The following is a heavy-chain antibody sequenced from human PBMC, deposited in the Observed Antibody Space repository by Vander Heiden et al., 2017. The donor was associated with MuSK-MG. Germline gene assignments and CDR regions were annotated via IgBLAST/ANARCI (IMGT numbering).Heavy chain of an antibody. J-gene: IGHJ4*02. CDR3: ATVGPWGFCGGDCYSFDY. D-gene: IGHD2-21*02. Sequence: QVQLVQSGAEVKKPGASVKVSCKASGYTFTSYYMHWVRQAPGQGLEWMGIINPSGGSTRYAQKFQGRVTMTRDTSTSTVYMGLSSLRPEHTALYYCATVGPWGFCGGDCYSFDYWGQGTLGTVSS. V-gene: IGHV1-46*01. CDR1: GYTFTSYY. CDR2: INPSGGST.